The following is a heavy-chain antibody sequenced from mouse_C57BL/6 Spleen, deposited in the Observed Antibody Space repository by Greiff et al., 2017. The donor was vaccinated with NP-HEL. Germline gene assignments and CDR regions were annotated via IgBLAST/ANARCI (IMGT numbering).Heavy chain of an antibody. D-gene: IGHD2-5*01. CDR1: GYTFTSYW. V-gene: IGHV1-7*01. CDR3: AIGALYSNYKGYAMDY. Sequence: VQLQQSGAELAKPGASVKLSCKASGYTFTSYWMHWVKQRPGQGLEWIGYINPSSGYTKYNQKFKDKATLTADKSSSTAYMQLSSLTYEDSAVYYCAIGALYSNYKGYAMDYWGQGTSVTVSS. CDR2: INPSSGYT. J-gene: IGHJ4*01.